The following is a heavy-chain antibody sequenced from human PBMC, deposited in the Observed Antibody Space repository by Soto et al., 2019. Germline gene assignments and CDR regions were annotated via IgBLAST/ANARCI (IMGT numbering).Heavy chain of an antibody. D-gene: IGHD2-2*01. CDR3: ARTLSLGYCSSTSCNYYYYYMDV. CDR1: GFSLSNARMG. J-gene: IGHJ6*03. CDR2: IFSNDEK. V-gene: IGHV2-26*01. Sequence: SGPTLVNPTETLTLTCTVSGFSLSNARMGVSWIRQPPGKALEWLAHIFSNDEKSYSTSLKSRLTISKDTSKSQVVLTMTNMDPVDTATYYCARTLSLGYCSSTSCNYYYYYMDVWGKGTMVTVSS.